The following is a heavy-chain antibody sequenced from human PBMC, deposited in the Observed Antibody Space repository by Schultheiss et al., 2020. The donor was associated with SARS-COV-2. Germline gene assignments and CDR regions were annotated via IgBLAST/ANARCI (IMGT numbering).Heavy chain of an antibody. J-gene: IGHJ5*02. Sequence: GESLKISCTASGFTFGDYAMSWVRQAPGKGLEWVGFIRSKAYGGTTEYAASVKGRFTISRDNSKNTLYLQMGSLRAEDMAVYYCARSKEYSGYDEFDPWGQGTLVTVSS. CDR2: IRSKAYGGTT. CDR3: ARSKEYSGYDEFDP. D-gene: IGHD5-12*01. CDR1: GFTFGDYA. V-gene: IGHV3-49*04.